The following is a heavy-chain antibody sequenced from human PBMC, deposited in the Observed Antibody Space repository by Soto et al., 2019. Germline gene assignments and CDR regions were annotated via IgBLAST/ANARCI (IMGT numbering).Heavy chain of an antibody. CDR1: GFSFNTGGVG. CDR2: IFWDDDK. D-gene: IGHD4-4*01. Sequence: QITLKESGPTVVKPTQTLTLTCTFSGFSFNTGGVGVGWVRQPPGKALEWLALIFWDDDKRYSPALKSRLTITKATSKNQVVLTMTNVDPVDTATYYCAHTLHGITVTTLGYWYFDLWGRGTLVTVSS. V-gene: IGHV2-5*02. J-gene: IGHJ2*01. CDR3: AHTLHGITVTTLGYWYFDL.